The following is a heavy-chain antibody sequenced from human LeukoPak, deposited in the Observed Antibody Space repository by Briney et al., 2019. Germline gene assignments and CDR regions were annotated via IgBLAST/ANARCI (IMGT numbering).Heavy chain of an antibody. V-gene: IGHV3-30*03. CDR3: ATTRRMLVVAATPLDY. CDR1: GFTFSSYG. CDR2: ISYDGSNK. D-gene: IGHD2-15*01. Sequence: PGRSLSLSCAASGFTFSSYGMHWVRQAPGKGLEWVAVISYDGSNKYYADSVKGRFTISRDNSKNTLYLQMNSLRAEDTAVYYCATTRRMLVVAATPLDYWGQGTLVTVSS. J-gene: IGHJ4*02.